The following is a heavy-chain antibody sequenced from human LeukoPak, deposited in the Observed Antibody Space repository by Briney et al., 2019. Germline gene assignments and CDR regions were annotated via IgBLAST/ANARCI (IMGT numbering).Heavy chain of an antibody. J-gene: IGHJ3*02. CDR2: IIPILGIA. Sequence: SVKVSCKASGGTFSSYAISWVRQPPGQGLEWMGRIIPILGIANYAQKFQGRVTITADKSTSTAYMELSSLRSEDTAVYYCARDQVDIVATMEIDAFDIWGQGTMVTVSS. V-gene: IGHV1-69*04. CDR3: ARDQVDIVATMEIDAFDI. D-gene: IGHD5-12*01. CDR1: GGTFSSYA.